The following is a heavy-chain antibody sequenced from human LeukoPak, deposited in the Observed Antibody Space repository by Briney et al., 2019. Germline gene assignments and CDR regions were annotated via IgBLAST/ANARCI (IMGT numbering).Heavy chain of an antibody. D-gene: IGHD3-10*01. CDR2: IKQGGSET. V-gene: IGHV3-7*01. CDR1: GGSISSSNW. CDR3: ARGGQAGTGDL. J-gene: IGHJ5*02. Sequence: PASETLSLTCAVSGGSISSSNWWSWVRQPPGKGLEWVANIKQGGSETYHVDSVKGRFTISRDNAKDSLYLEMNSLRAEDTAVYYCARGGQAGTGDLWGQGTLVTVSS.